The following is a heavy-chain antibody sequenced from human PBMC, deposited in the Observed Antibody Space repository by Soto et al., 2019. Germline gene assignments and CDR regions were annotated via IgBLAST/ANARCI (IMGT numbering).Heavy chain of an antibody. CDR3: ARDFGSMLRGHRLDSWCDP. J-gene: IGHJ5*02. CDR1: GGPISSSNW. Sequence: QLQESGPTLVTPSETLSLTCAVSGGPISSSNWWTWVRLPPGKGLEWIGEIYHSGTTNYNPSLRSRVTISVDRSINQFSLELNSVTAVDTAVYYCARDFGSMLRGHRLDSWCDPWGEGTLVTVSS. V-gene: IGHV4-4*02. CDR2: IYHSGTT. D-gene: IGHD3-10*01.